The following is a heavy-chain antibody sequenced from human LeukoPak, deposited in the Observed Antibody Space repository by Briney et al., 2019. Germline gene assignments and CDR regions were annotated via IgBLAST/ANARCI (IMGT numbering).Heavy chain of an antibody. D-gene: IGHD3-16*01. Sequence: PGGSLRLSCAASGATFSNYSMNWVRQAPGKGLEWVSSISTRSTYIYYADSVKGRFTISRDNAKNSLFLQMNSLRAEDTAVYFCAKSTRAVMAMMDVWGKGTTVTVSS. CDR2: ISTRSTYI. V-gene: IGHV3-21*01. J-gene: IGHJ6*04. CDR3: AKSTRAVMAMMDV. CDR1: GATFSNYS.